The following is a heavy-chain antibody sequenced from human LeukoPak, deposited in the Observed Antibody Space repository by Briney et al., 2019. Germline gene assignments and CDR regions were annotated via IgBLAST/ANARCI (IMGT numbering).Heavy chain of an antibody. CDR3: ARGHNSNYNWFDP. CDR2: IYYSGST. J-gene: IGHJ5*02. D-gene: IGHD4-11*01. CDR1: DDSISIYY. Sequence: SETLSLTCSVSDDSISIYYWSWIRQPPGKGLEWIGYIYYSGSTYYNPSLKSRVTISVDTSKNQFSLKLSSVTAADTAVYYCARGHNSNYNWFDPWGQGTLVTVSS. V-gene: IGHV4-59*01.